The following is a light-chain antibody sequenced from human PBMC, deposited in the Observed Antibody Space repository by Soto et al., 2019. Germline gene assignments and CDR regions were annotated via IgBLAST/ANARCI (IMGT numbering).Light chain of an antibody. Sequence: EIVVTQSPGILSVSPGDRATLSCRASQSVGRNLAWYQQKPGQAPTLLIYAASTRSTGLPARFSGSGSGTAFILTISSLQSEDFAVYYCQEYSKWPLFTFGPGTRVDIK. J-gene: IGKJ3*01. CDR3: QEYSKWPLFT. CDR2: AAS. CDR1: QSVGRN. V-gene: IGKV3-15*01.